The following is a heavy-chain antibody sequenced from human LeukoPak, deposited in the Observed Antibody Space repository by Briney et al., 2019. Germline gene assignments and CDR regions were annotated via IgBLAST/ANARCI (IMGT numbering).Heavy chain of an antibody. J-gene: IGHJ4*02. CDR3: ARGPTREAAGSY. Sequence: XXQPPGXGXXWIGEINHSGSTNYNPSLKSRVTIPVDTSKNQFSLKLSSVTAADTAVYYCARGPTREAAGSYWGQGTLVTVSS. D-gene: IGHD6-13*01. V-gene: IGHV4-34*01. CDR2: INHSGST.